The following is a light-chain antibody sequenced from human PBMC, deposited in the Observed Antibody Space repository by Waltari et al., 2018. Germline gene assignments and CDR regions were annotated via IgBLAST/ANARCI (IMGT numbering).Light chain of an antibody. CDR2: DVS. J-gene: IGLJ3*02. CDR1: SSDGCGSIH. CDR3: SSYTSSSTSWV. Sequence: QSALTQPASVSGSPGHSITLPCTGTSSDGCGSIHVSWYQQPPGKAPKLMIYDVSNRPSGVSNRFSGSKSGNTASLTISGLQAEDEADYYCSSYTSSSTSWVFGGGTKLTVL. V-gene: IGLV2-14*01.